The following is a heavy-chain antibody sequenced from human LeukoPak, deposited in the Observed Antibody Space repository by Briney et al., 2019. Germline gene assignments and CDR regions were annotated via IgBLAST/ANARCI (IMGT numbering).Heavy chain of an antibody. CDR2: IKQDGSEK. Sequence: GGSLRLSCAASGFTFSSYWMSWVRQAPGKGLEWVANIKQDGSEKYYVDSVKGRFTISRDNAKNSLYLQMNSLRAEDTAVYYCARGSGSGSYSETLDYWGQGTLVTVSS. D-gene: IGHD3-10*01. J-gene: IGHJ4*02. CDR3: ARGSGSGSYSETLDY. CDR1: GFTFSSYW. V-gene: IGHV3-7*01.